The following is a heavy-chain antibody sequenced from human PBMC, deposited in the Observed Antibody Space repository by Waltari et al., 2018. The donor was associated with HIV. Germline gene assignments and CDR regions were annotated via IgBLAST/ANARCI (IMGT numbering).Heavy chain of an antibody. CDR2: MNPNSGNT. Sequence: QVQLVQSGAEVKKPGASVKVSCKASGYTFTSYDINWVRQATGQGLEWMGWMNPNSGNTGYAKKFQGRVTMTRNTSISTAYMELSSLRSEDTAVYYCARGPTYYDFWSGYYFYWGQGTLVTVSS. CDR1: GYTFTSYD. D-gene: IGHD3-3*01. V-gene: IGHV1-8*01. J-gene: IGHJ4*02. CDR3: ARGPTYYDFWSGYYFY.